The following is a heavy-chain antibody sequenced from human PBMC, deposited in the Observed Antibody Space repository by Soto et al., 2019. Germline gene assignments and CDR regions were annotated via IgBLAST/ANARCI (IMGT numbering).Heavy chain of an antibody. CDR2: IYPGDSDS. J-gene: IGHJ4*02. CDR1: GFTFTSYW. Sequence: GESLKISCNGSGFTFTSYWIAWVRQMPGKGLEWMGIIYPGDSDSSYSPSFQGRVTISADKSINTACRLCCSLQVTDTAIYYGAKLERYGSTTTCSNFNYLGKGTRVTVSS. D-gene: IGHD2-2*01. CDR3: AKLERYGSTTTCSNFNY. V-gene: IGHV5-51*01.